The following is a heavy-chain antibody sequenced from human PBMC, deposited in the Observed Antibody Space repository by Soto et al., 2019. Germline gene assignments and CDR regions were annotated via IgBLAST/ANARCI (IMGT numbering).Heavy chain of an antibody. CDR1: GGSFSGYY. Sequence: SETLSLTCAVYGGSFSGYYWSWIRQPPGKGLEWIGEINHSGSTNYNPSLKSRVIISVDTSKNQFSLKLSSVTAADTAVYYCASSAPRYCSGGSYSSGRDYWGQGTLVTAP. V-gene: IGHV4-34*01. CDR3: ASSAPRYCSGGSYSSGRDY. CDR2: INHSGST. J-gene: IGHJ4*02. D-gene: IGHD2-15*01.